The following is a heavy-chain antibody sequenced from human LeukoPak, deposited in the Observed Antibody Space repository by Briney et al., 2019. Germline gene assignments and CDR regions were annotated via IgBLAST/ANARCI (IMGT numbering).Heavy chain of an antibody. CDR1: GFTFSSYW. CDR2: INSDGSST. CDR3: ARSYGDYWHWYFDL. Sequence: GGSLRLSCAASGFTFSSYWMHWVRQAPGKGLVWASRINSDGSSTSYADSVKGRFTISRDNAKNTLYLQMNSLRAEDTAVYYCARSYGDYWHWYFDLWGRGTLVTVSS. V-gene: IGHV3-74*01. J-gene: IGHJ2*01. D-gene: IGHD4-17*01.